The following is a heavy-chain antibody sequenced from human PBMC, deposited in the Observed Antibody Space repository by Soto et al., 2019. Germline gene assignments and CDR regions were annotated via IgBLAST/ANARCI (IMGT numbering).Heavy chain of an antibody. V-gene: IGHV1-46*01. Sequence: VASVKVSCKASGYTFTSYYMHWVRQAPGQGVAWMGIINPSGGSTSYAQKFQGRVTMTRDTSTSTVYMELSSLRSEDTAVYYCAATAAESSGWSWGNYWGQGTLVTVSS. CDR3: AATAAESSGWSWGNY. D-gene: IGHD6-19*01. J-gene: IGHJ4*02. CDR1: GYTFTSYY. CDR2: INPSGGST.